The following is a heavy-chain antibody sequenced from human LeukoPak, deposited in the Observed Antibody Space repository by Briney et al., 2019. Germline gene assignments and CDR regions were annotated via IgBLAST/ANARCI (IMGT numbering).Heavy chain of an antibody. CDR1: GFTFSDHW. CDR3: ATTRTAFHFDC. D-gene: IGHD1-1*01. J-gene: IGHJ4*02. Sequence: PGGSLRLSCAASGFTFSDHWMHWVRQAPGKGLVWVSRINGDGSSTTYADSVRGRFAISRDNAKNTVYLQVNSLRAEDTAVYYCATTRTAFHFDCWGQGTLVTVSS. CDR2: INGDGSST. V-gene: IGHV3-74*01.